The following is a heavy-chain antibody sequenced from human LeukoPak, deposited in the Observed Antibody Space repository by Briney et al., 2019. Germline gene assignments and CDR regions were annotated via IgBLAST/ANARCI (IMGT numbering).Heavy chain of an antibody. V-gene: IGHV1-69*01. CDR3: AREGGGSSYDILTGQAPSIDY. CDR1: GGTFSSSA. CDR2: IIPLFGTA. J-gene: IGHJ4*02. Sequence: GSSVKVSCKASGGTFSSSAITWVRQAPGQGLEWMGGIIPLFGTANYAQKFQGRVTITADESTNTAYMEQSGLRSEDTAVYYCAREGGGSSYDILTGQAPSIDYWGQGTLVTVSS. D-gene: IGHD3-9*01.